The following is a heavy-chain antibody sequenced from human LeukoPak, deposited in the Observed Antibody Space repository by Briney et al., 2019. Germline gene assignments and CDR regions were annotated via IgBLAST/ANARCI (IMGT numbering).Heavy chain of an antibody. CDR1: GFTFSNFP. Sequence: GGSLRLSCEAPGFTFSNFPIHWGRQAPGKGLEWGAGISYDGKTEKYADFVKGRFTISRDNSRNTLYLQMDSLRAEDTAVYYCARVGVVPASYADFYMDVWGNGTTVVVSS. CDR3: ARVGVVPASYADFYMDV. D-gene: IGHD3-3*01. J-gene: IGHJ6*03. V-gene: IGHV3-30*04. CDR2: ISYDGKTE.